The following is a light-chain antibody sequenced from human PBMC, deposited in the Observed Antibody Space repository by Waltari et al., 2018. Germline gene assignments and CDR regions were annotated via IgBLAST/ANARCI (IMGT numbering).Light chain of an antibody. Sequence: QSALTQPASVSGSPGQSITISCTGTSSDVGGYNYVSWYQQHPGKAPKLMIYDVSKRPAVVSNRFAGSRSGNTAALTISGLQAEDEADYHCSSYTDSTTDVFGTGTKVTVL. V-gene: IGLV2-14*01. CDR1: SSDVGGYNY. CDR3: SSYTDSTTDV. CDR2: DVS. J-gene: IGLJ1*01.